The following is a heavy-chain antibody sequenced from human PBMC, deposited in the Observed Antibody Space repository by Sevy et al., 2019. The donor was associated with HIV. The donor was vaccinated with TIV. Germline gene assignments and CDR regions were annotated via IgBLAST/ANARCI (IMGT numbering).Heavy chain of an antibody. V-gene: IGHV3-49*04. J-gene: IGHJ6*02. CDR2: IRSKAYGGTT. D-gene: IGHD2-8*01. CDR1: GFTFGDYA. CDR3: TRAEGYSTNGVCYPWYYYYGMDV. Sequence: GGSLRLSCTASGFTFGDYAMSWVRQAPGKGLEWVGFIRSKAYGGTTEYAASVKGRFTISRDDSKSIAYLQMNSLKTEDTAVYYCTRAEGYSTNGVCYPWYYYYGMDVWGQGTTVTVSS.